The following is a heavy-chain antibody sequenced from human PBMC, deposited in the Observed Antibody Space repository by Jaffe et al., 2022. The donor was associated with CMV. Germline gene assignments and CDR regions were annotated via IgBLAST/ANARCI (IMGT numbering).Heavy chain of an antibody. J-gene: IGHJ3*02. V-gene: IGHV3-49*04. CDR2: IRSKAYGGTT. Sequence: EVQLVESGGGLVQPGRSLRLSCTASGFTFGDYAMSWVRQAPGKGLEWVGFIRSKAYGGTTEYAASVKGRFTISRDDSKSIAYLQMNSLKTEDTAVYYCTTYDILTRDAFDIWGQGTMVTVSS. D-gene: IGHD3-9*01. CDR3: TTYDILTRDAFDI. CDR1: GFTFGDYA.